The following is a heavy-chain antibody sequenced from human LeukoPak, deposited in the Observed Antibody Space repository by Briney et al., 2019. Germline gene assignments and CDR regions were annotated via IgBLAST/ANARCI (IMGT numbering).Heavy chain of an antibody. CDR2: ISSSSSYI. J-gene: IGHJ4*02. D-gene: IGHD2-15*01. V-gene: IGHV3-21*01. CDR1: GFTFSSYW. Sequence: GGSLRLSCAASGFTFSSYWMSWVRQAPGKGLEWVSSISSSSSYIYYADSVKGRFTISRDNAKNSLYLQMNSLRAEDTAVYYCASQAVVAATPFDYWGQGTLVTVSS. CDR3: ASQAVVAATPFDY.